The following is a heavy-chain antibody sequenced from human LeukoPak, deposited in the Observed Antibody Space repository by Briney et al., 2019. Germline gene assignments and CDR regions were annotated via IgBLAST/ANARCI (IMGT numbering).Heavy chain of an antibody. CDR3: ARGVGALGY. CDR2: IYYRGNT. J-gene: IGHJ4*02. Sequence: PSETLSLTCSVSGGSITNYYWSWIRQPPGRGLEWIGYIYYRGNTYYNASLKIRVTISVDTSQNEVSLNLTSVTAADTAVYYCARGVGALGYWGQGTLVTVSS. D-gene: IGHD3-16*01. V-gene: IGHV4-59*01. CDR1: GGSITNYY.